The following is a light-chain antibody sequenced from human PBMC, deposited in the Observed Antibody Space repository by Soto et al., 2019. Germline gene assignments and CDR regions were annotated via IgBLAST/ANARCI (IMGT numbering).Light chain of an antibody. V-gene: IGKV3-11*01. CDR2: AAS. CDR1: QSVSSY. CDR3: QLRSDWPPIT. Sequence: EIVLTQSPATLSLSPGERATLSCRASQSVSSYLAWYQQKPGQAPRLLIYAASTRATCIPARFSGSGSGTDFTLTITSLEPEDFAVYYCQLRSDWPPITFGQGTRLGIK. J-gene: IGKJ5*01.